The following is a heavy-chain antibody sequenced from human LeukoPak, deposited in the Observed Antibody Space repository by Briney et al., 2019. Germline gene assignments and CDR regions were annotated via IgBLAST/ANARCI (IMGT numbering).Heavy chain of an antibody. V-gene: IGHV3-21*01. CDR1: GFTFSSYS. Sequence: GGSLRLSCAASGFTFSSYSMNWVRQAPGKGLEWVSSISSSSSYMYYADSVKGRFTISRDNAKNSLYLQMNSLRAEDTAVYYCARGGETNWFDPWGQGTLVTVSS. CDR2: ISSSSSYM. J-gene: IGHJ5*02. CDR3: ARGGETNWFDP.